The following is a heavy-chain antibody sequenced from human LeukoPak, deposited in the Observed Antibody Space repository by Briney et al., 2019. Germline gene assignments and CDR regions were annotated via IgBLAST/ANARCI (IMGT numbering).Heavy chain of an antibody. V-gene: IGHV3-7*01. CDR2: IKQDGSEK. Sequence: GGSLRPSCAASGFTFSSYWMSWVRQAPGKGLEWVANIKQDGSEKYYVDSVKGRFTISRDNAKNSLYLQMNSLRAEDTAVYYCARDADVVVPAAIPKIFDYWGQGTLVTVSS. CDR1: GFTFSSYW. J-gene: IGHJ4*02. CDR3: ARDADVVVPAAIPKIFDY. D-gene: IGHD2-2*02.